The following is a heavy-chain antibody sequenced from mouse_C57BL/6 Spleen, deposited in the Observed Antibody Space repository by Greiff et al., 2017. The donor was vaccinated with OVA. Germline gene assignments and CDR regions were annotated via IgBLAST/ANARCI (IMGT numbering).Heavy chain of an antibody. Sequence: EVQGVESGPELVKPGASVKISCKASGYSFTGYYMNWVKQSPEKSLEWIGEINPSTGGTTYNQKFKAKATLTVDKSSSTAYMQLKSLTSEDSAVYYCARSGDAAWFAYWGQGTLVTVSA. CDR3: ARSGDAAWFAY. D-gene: IGHD6-5*01. V-gene: IGHV1-42*01. CDR2: INPSTGGT. CDR1: GYSFTGYY. J-gene: IGHJ3*01.